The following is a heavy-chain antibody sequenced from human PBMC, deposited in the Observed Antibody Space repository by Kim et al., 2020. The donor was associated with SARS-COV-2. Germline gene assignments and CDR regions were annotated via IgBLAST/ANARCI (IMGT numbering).Heavy chain of an antibody. J-gene: IGHJ6*02. CDR1: GFTFSSYA. V-gene: IGHV3-23*01. Sequence: GGSLRLSCAASGFTFSSYAMSWVRQAPGKGLEWVSAISGSGGSTYYADSVKGRFTISRDNSKNTLYLQMNSLRAEDTAVYYCAKDVEQLAPDYYGMDVWGQGTTVTVSS. CDR2: ISGSGGST. D-gene: IGHD6-6*01. CDR3: AKDVEQLAPDYYGMDV.